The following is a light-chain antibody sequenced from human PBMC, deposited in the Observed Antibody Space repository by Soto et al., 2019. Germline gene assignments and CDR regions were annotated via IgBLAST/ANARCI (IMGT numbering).Light chain of an antibody. J-gene: IGKJ1*01. CDR3: QQYASSRT. V-gene: IGKV3-20*01. Sequence: IELTQSPGTLSLSPGERATLSCRASQSVTSNYLAWYQQKPGQPPRLLIYGASTRATGIPDRFSGSGSGTDFTLTISRLEPEDFAVYYCQQYASSRTFGQGTSVEIK. CDR2: GAS. CDR1: QSVTSNY.